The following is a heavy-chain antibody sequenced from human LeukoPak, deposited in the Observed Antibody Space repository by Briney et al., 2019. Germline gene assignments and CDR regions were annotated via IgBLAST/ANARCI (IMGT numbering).Heavy chain of an antibody. J-gene: IGHJ4*02. V-gene: IGHV4-34*01. Sequence: PSKTLSLTCAVYGGSFSGYYWSWIRQPPGKGLEWIGEINHSGSTNYNPSLKSRVTISVDTSKNQFSLKLSSVTAADTVVYYCAGGNYYDSSGYYFPFDYWGQGTLVTVSS. CDR3: AGGNYYDSSGYYFPFDY. D-gene: IGHD3-22*01. CDR1: GGSFSGYY. CDR2: INHSGST.